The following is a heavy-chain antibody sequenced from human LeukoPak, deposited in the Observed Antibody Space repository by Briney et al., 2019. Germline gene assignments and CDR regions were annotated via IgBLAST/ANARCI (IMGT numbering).Heavy chain of an antibody. CDR2: INPNSGGT. CDR3: ARGVSGYFYLFDC. V-gene: IGHV1-2*02. J-gene: IGHJ4*02. Sequence: ASVNVSCKASGYTFTHYYMHWVRQAPGQGLEWMGWINPNSGGTNSAQKFQGRVTMTRDTSISTGYMELSRLRSDDAAVYYCARGVSGYFYLFDCWGQGTLVTVSS. CDR1: GYTFTHYY. D-gene: IGHD3-22*01.